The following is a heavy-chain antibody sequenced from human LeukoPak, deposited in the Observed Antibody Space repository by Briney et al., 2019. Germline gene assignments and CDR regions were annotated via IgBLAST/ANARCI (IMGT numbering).Heavy chain of an antibody. Sequence: GGSLRLSCAASGFRFSAYAMTWVRQAPGKGLEWVSGISGSGDNTYYADSVKGRFTSSRDNSNNTLYLQMNSLRAEDTAVYYCLVTTRSRGFDYWGQGTLVTVSS. V-gene: IGHV3-23*01. J-gene: IGHJ4*02. CDR1: GFRFSAYA. D-gene: IGHD1/OR15-1a*01. CDR3: LVTTRSRGFDY. CDR2: ISGSGDNT.